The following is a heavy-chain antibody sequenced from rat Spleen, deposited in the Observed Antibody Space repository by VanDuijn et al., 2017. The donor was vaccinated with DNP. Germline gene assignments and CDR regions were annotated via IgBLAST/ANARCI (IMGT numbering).Heavy chain of an antibody. J-gene: IGHJ2*01. CDR3: AKPDY. Sequence: EVKLVESGGGLVQPGRSLKLSCAASGFTFSDYNMVWVRQAPKKGLEWVATISYDGSGTYYRDSVKGRFIISRDNAKSTLYLQMDSLRSEDTATYFCAKPDYWGQGVMVTVSS. CDR1: GFTFSDYN. V-gene: IGHV5-7*01. CDR2: ISYDGSGT.